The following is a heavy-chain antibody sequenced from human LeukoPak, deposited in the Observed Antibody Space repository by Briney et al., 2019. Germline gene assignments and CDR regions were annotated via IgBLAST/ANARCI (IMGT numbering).Heavy chain of an antibody. J-gene: IGHJ4*02. CDR2: INAGNGNT. D-gene: IGHD3-3*01. CDR1: GYTFTSYA. CDR3: ARETTTYYDFWSGRIEPFDY. V-gene: IGHV1-3*01. Sequence: ASVKVSCKTSGYTFTSYAIQWVRQAPGQRLEWMGWINAGNGNTKYSQKFQGRVTMTTDTSTSTAYMELRSLRSDDTAVYYCARETTTYYDFWSGRIEPFDYWGQGTLVTVSS.